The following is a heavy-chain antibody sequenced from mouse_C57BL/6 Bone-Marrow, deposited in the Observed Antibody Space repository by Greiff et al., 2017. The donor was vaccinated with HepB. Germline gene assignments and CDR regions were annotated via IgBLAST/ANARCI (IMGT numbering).Heavy chain of an antibody. CDR2: IDPSDSYT. D-gene: IGHD1-1*01. V-gene: IGHV1-69*01. Sequence: QVQLQQPGAELVMPGASVKLSCKASGYTFTSYWMHWVKQRPGQGLEWIGEIDPSDSYTNYNQKFKGKSTLTVDKSSSTAYMQLSSLTSEDSAVYYCARGSYYSGSSRYYAMDYWGQGTSVTVSS. CDR3: ARGSYYSGSSRYYAMDY. CDR1: GYTFTSYW. J-gene: IGHJ4*01.